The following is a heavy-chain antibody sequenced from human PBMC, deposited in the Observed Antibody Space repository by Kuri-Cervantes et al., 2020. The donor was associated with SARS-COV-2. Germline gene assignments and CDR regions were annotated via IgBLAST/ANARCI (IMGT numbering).Heavy chain of an antibody. CDR2: IDPSDSYT. Sequence: KVSCKGSGYSFTSYWISWVRQMPGKGLEWMGRIDPSDSYTNYSPSFQGHVTNSADKSINTAYLQWSSLKASDTAMYYCASNYYGSGKWGQGTLVTVSS. V-gene: IGHV5-10-1*01. CDR3: ASNYYGSGK. J-gene: IGHJ4*02. CDR1: GYSFTSYW. D-gene: IGHD3-10*01.